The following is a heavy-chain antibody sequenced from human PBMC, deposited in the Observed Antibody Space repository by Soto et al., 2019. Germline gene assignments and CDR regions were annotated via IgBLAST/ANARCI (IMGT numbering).Heavy chain of an antibody. D-gene: IGHD2-2*01. J-gene: IGHJ4*01. CDR2: IYSGGST. CDR3: ARESIVLVPAAQGGPVVDY. CDR1: GFTVSSNY. Sequence: EVQLVESGGGLVQPGGSLRLSCAASGFTVSSNYMSWVRQAPGKGLEWVSAIYSGGSTYYADSVKGRFTISRDNSKNTLYLQMNSLRAEDTAVYYCARESIVLVPAAQGGPVVDYWGHGTLVTVSS. V-gene: IGHV3-66*01.